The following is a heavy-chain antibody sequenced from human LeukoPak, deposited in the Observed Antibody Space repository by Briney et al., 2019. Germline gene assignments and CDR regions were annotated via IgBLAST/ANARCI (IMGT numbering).Heavy chain of an antibody. CDR2: TSGSSGSTI. J-gene: IGHJ4*02. V-gene: IGHV3-48*01. CDR3: ARDKIQWLRYSYFDY. CDR1: GFTFSRYG. Sequence: GGSLRLSCKASGFTFSRYGMNWVRQAPGRGLEWLSYTSGSSGSTIYYAQSVRGRFSISRDDAKNTLYLQMNSLRADDTAVYFCARDKIQWLRYSYFDYWGQGVLVTVSS. D-gene: IGHD5-12*01.